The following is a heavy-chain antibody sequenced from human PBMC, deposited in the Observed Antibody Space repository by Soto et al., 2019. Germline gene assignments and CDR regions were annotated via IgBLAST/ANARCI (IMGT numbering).Heavy chain of an antibody. V-gene: IGHV4-59*01. CDR1: GGSISSYY. CDR3: ARASIFGVVILFDP. J-gene: IGHJ5*02. D-gene: IGHD3-3*02. CDR2: IYYSGST. Sequence: SETLSLTSTVSGGSISSYYWSWIRQPPGKGLEWIGYIYYSGSTNYNPSLKSRVTISVDTSKNQFSLKLSSVTAADTAVYYCARASIFGVVILFDPWGQGTLVTVSS.